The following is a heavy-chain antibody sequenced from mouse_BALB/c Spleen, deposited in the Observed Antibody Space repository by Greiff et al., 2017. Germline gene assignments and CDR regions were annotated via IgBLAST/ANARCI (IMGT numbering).Heavy chain of an antibody. CDR1: GYTFTSYV. Sequence: VQLQQSGPELVKPGASVKMSCKASGYTFTSYVMHWVKQKPGQGLEWIGYINPYNDGTKYNEKFKGKATLTSDKSSSTAYMELSSLTSEDSAVYYCARDYDGYYKDAMDYWGQGTSVTVSS. D-gene: IGHD2-3*01. CDR3: ARDYDGYYKDAMDY. V-gene: IGHV1-14*01. CDR2: INPYNDGT. J-gene: IGHJ4*01.